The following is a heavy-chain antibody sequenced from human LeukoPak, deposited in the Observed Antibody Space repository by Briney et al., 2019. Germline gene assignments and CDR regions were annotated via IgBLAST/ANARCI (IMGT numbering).Heavy chain of an antibody. Sequence: ASVKVSCKASGYTFTSYGISWVRQAPGQGLEWMGWISAYNGNTNYAQKLQGRVTMTTDTSTSTAYMELRSLRSDDTAVYYCARVRITIFGGYYYYMDVWGKGTTVTVSS. D-gene: IGHD3-3*01. CDR2: ISAYNGNT. CDR1: GYTFTSYG. V-gene: IGHV1-18*01. J-gene: IGHJ6*03. CDR3: ARVRITIFGGYYYYMDV.